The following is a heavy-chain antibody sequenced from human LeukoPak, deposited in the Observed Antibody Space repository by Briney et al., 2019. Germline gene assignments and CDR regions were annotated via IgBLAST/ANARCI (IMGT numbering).Heavy chain of an antibody. CDR1: QFTFSRFA. CDR2: LSGSGTAT. J-gene: IGHJ6*03. V-gene: IGHV3-23*01. Sequence: TGGSLRLSCEASQFTFSRFAMSWIRQAPGTGLEWVSTLSGSGTATYYADSVKGRFTTSRDNSKDTLYLQMDNLRADDTAVYYCAKHLGSHSFLFYYMDVWGIGTSVIVSS. D-gene: IGHD2-21*01. CDR3: AKHLGSHSFLFYYMDV.